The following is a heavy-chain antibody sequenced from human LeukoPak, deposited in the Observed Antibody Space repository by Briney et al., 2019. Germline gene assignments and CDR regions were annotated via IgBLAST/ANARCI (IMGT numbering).Heavy chain of an antibody. CDR2: MNPNSGNT. CDR1: GYTFTSHD. CDR3: TRETASSGWFHRGWFHRVWFDP. V-gene: IGHV1-8*01. D-gene: IGHD6-19*01. Sequence: ASVKVSCKASGYTFTSHDINWVRQATGQGLEWMGWMNPNSGNTGYGQKFQGRVTMTRDTSISTAYMELSSLRSEDTAVYYCTRETASSGWFHRGWFHRVWFDPWGQGTLVTVSS. J-gene: IGHJ5*02.